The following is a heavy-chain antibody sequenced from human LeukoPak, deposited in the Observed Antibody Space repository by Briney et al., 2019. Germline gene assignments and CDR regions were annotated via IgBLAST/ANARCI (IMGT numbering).Heavy chain of an antibody. V-gene: IGHV4-34*01. Sequence: SETLSLTCALYVGSPSVYYWSWFRQPPGTGLDWIGEINHSGSTSYHPSLKSRVTISVGTSKNQFSLKLTSVTAADTAVYYCARAIYKSTGTYGYWGQGTLVTVSS. D-gene: IGHD1-1*01. CDR3: ARAIYKSTGTYGY. CDR2: INHSGST. CDR1: VGSPSVYY. J-gene: IGHJ4*02.